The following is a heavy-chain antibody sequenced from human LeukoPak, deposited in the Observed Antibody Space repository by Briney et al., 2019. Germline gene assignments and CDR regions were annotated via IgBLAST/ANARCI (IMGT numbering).Heavy chain of an antibody. CDR3: AKSGRGSGSYDNAYYFDY. CDR2: ISGSGGST. V-gene: IGHV3-23*01. J-gene: IGHJ4*02. D-gene: IGHD3-10*01. CDR1: GFTFSSYA. Sequence: GGSLRLSCAASGFTFSSYAMSWVRQAPGKGLEWVSAISGSGGSTYYADSVKGRFTISRDNSKNTLYLQMNSLRAEDTAVYYGAKSGRGSGSYDNAYYFDYWGQGTLVTVSS.